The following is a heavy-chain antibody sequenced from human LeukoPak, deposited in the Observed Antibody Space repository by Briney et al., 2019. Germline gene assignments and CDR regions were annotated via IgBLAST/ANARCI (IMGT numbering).Heavy chain of an antibody. Sequence: PGGSLRLSCAASGFTFSSYGMHWVRQAPGKGLEWVAVISYDGSNKYYADSVKGRFTISRDNSKNTLYLQMNSLRAEDTAVYYCAKGGGYECAGDYWGQGTLVTVSS. CDR3: AKGGGYECAGDY. CDR1: GFTFSSYG. J-gene: IGHJ4*02. V-gene: IGHV3-30*18. D-gene: IGHD5-12*01. CDR2: ISYDGSNK.